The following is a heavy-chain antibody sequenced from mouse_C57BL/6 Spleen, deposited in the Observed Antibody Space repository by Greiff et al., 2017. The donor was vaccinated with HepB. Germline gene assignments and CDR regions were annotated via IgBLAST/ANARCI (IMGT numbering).Heavy chain of an antibody. CDR2: ISSGSSTI. J-gene: IGHJ4*01. V-gene: IGHV5-17*01. D-gene: IGHD1-1*01. CDR1: GFTFSDYG. CDR3: ANGFYYYGSSFYAMDY. Sequence: EVQRVESGGGLVKPGGSLKLSCAASGFTFSDYGMHWVRQAPEKGLEWVAYISSGSSTIYYADTVKGRFTISRDNAKNTLFLQMTSLRSEDTAMYYRANGFYYYGSSFYAMDYWGQGTSVTVSS.